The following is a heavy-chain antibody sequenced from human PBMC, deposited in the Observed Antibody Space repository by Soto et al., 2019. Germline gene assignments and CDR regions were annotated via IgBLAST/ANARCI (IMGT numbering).Heavy chain of an antibody. CDR2: MNPNSGNT. Sequence: QVQLVQSGAEVKKPGASVKVSCKASGYTFTSYDINWVRQATGQGLEWMGWMNPNSGNTGYAQKFQGRVTMTRNTSISTAYMELSSLRSEDTAVYYRARGLRFLEWLPYYYMDVWGKGTTVTVSS. V-gene: IGHV1-8*01. CDR1: GYTFTSYD. J-gene: IGHJ6*03. D-gene: IGHD3-3*01. CDR3: ARGLRFLEWLPYYYMDV.